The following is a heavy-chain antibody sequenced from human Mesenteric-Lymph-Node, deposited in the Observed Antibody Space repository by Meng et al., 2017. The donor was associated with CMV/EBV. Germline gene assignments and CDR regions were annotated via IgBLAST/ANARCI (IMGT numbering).Heavy chain of an antibody. D-gene: IGHD2-15*01. Sequence: VTFSSQALSWVRQAPGQGLEWMGRIIPILGIVDSAQKFQGRVTITADKSTGTAYMELSSLRSEDTAVYYCARDLGGHDSCYSCLAGWGQGTLVTVSS. V-gene: IGHV1-69*04. CDR2: IIPILGIV. J-gene: IGHJ4*02. CDR3: ARDLGGHDSCYSCLAG. CDR1: VTFSSQA.